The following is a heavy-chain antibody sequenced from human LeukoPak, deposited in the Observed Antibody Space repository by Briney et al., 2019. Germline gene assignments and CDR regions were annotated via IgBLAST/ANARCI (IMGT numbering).Heavy chain of an antibody. CDR1: GFTFSSYA. D-gene: IGHD2-21*02. J-gene: IGHJ4*02. CDR2: ISGGGGNT. V-gene: IGHV3-23*01. CDR3: ATSPGRYCGGDCYFDS. Sequence: PGGSLRLSCAASGFTFSSYAMSWVRQAPGKGLEWVSSISGGGGNTYYADSVKGRFTISRDNSKNTVYLQLNSLRAEDTVVYYCATSPGRYCGGDCYFDSWGQGSLVTVSS.